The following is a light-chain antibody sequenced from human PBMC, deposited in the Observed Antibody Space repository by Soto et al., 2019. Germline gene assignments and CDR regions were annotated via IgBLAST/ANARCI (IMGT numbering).Light chain of an antibody. CDR2: GAS. V-gene: IGKV3-15*01. J-gene: IGKJ1*01. Sequence: EIVMTQSPATLSVSPGERGTLSCRASQSVSSNLAWYQQKPGQAPRLLIYGASTRATGIPARLTGSGSGTEFTLTISSLQSEDFAVYYCQQYNNWPRTFGQGTKVEIK. CDR3: QQYNNWPRT. CDR1: QSVSSN.